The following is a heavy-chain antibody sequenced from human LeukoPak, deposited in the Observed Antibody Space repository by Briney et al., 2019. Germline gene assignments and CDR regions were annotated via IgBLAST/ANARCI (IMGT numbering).Heavy chain of an antibody. CDR2: IYHSGST. V-gene: IGHV4-4*02. CDR1: GGSISSSNW. CDR3: ARVHYYDSSGYYSLAYYFDY. J-gene: IGHJ4*02. Sequence: SETLSLTCAVSGGSISSSNWWSWVRQPPGKGLEWIGEIYHSGSTNYNPSLKRRVTISVDKSKNQFSLKLSSVTAADTAVYYCARVHYYDSSGYYSLAYYFDYWGQGTLVTVSS. D-gene: IGHD3-22*01.